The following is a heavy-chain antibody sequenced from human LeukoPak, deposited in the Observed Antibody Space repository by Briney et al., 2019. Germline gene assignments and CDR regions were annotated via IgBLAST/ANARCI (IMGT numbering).Heavy chain of an antibody. CDR3: ARDSSYEVEHSGSYPFDY. Sequence: GGSLRLSCAAFGFTFDDYGMSWVRQAPGKGLEWVSGINWNGGSTGYADSVKGRFTISRDNAKNSLCLQMNSLRAEDTAVYYCARDSSYEVEHSGSYPFDYWGQGTLVTVSS. J-gene: IGHJ4*02. CDR2: INWNGGST. D-gene: IGHD3-10*01. CDR1: GFTFDDYG. V-gene: IGHV3-20*04.